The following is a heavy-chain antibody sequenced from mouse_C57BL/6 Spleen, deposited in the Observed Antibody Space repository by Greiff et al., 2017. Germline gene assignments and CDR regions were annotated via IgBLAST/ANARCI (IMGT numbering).Heavy chain of an antibody. CDR1: GYTFTSYW. J-gene: IGHJ1*03. D-gene: IGHD1-1*01. V-gene: IGHV1-69*01. Sequence: VQLQQPGAELVRPGASVKLSCTASGYTFTSYWMHWVKQRPGQGLEWIGEIDPSDSYTNYNQKFKGKSTLTVDTSSSTAYMQLSSLTSEDSAVYYCARDVFHYYGSCYSYWYFDVWGTGATVTVS. CDR2: IDPSDSYT. CDR3: ARDVFHYYGSCYSYWYFDV.